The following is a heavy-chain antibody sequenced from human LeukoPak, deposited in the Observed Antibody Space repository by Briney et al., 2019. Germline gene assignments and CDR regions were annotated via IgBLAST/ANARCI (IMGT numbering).Heavy chain of an antibody. CDR3: ARASPRMDV. V-gene: IGHV4-59*01. CDR1: CGSISIYY. J-gene: IGHJ6*04. CDR2: IYYSGST. Sequence: KPSETLSLTCTVACGSISIYYWSWIRQPPGKGLEWIGYIYYSGSTNYNPSLKSRVTISVDTSKNQFSLKLSSVTAADTAVYYCARASPRMDVWGKGTTVTVSS.